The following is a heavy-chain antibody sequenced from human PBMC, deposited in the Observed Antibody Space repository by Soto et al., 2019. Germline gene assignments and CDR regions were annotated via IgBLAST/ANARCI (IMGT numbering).Heavy chain of an antibody. D-gene: IGHD1-20*01. J-gene: IGHJ3*02. V-gene: IGHV4-4*07. CDR1: YCSINNYH. CDR2: IFSTGST. Sequence: QVQLQESGPGLVKPSETLSLICTVSYCSINNYHWTWIRQPAGRGLGWIGRIFSTGSTAYNASLKRRVTMSVDRSKNQFSLRLTSMTAADTAVYYCARDVASPGISGSWGALDIWGRGTVVTVSS. CDR3: ARDVASPGISGSWGALDI.